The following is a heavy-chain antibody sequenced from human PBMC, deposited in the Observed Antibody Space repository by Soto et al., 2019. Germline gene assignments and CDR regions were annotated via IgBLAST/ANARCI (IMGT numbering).Heavy chain of an antibody. CDR1: GFTFSSYA. J-gene: IGHJ4*02. V-gene: IGHV3-30-3*01. CDR3: ARDPLEYCSGGSCYSFDY. Sequence: QVQLVESGGGVVQPGRSLSLSCAASGFTFSSYAMHWVRQAPGKGLEWVAVISYDGSNKYYADSVKGRFTISRDNSKNTLYLQMNSLRAEDTAVYYCARDPLEYCSGGSCYSFDYWGQGTLVTVSS. CDR2: ISYDGSNK. D-gene: IGHD2-15*01.